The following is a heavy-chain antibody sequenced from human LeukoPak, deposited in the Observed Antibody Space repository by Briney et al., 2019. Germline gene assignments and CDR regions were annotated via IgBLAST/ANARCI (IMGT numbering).Heavy chain of an antibody. J-gene: IGHJ4*02. CDR3: ARETFLDY. Sequence: PGGSLRLSCAASGFTFSTYYMSWVRQAPGKGLEWVANKKQDGSEKYYVDSVKGRFTISRDNAKNPVFLQMNSLRVEDTAVYYCARETFLDYWGQGTLVTVSS. CDR2: KKQDGSEK. CDR1: GFTFSTYY. D-gene: IGHD3-16*01. V-gene: IGHV3-7*05.